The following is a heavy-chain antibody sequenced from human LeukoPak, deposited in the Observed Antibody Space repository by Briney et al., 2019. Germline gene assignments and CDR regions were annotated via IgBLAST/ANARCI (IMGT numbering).Heavy chain of an antibody. V-gene: IGHV1-18*01. Sequence: ASVKVSCKASGYTFTSYGISWVRQAPGQGLEWMGWISAYNGNTNYAQKFQGRVTITADKSTSTAYMELSSLRSEDTAVYYCASDCSSTSCYLHDAFDIWGQGTMVTVSS. CDR1: GYTFTSYG. D-gene: IGHD2-2*01. J-gene: IGHJ3*02. CDR3: ASDCSSTSCYLHDAFDI. CDR2: ISAYNGNT.